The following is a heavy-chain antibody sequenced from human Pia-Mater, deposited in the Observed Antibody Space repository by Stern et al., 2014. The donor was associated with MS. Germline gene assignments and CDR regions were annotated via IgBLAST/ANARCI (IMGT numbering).Heavy chain of an antibody. J-gene: IGHJ4*02. Sequence: EVQLVQSGAEVKKPGESLKIACKGSGYRFSSYWIAWGRQMPGKGLEWMGMIFPSDSETRYSPSFEGQVTISVDKSTSTAYLHWSSLKASDTARYYCGREVAMTAGLLGFWGQGTQVIVS. V-gene: IGHV5-51*01. CDR2: IFPSDSET. CDR3: GREVAMTAGLLGF. D-gene: IGHD3-22*01. CDR1: GYRFSSYW.